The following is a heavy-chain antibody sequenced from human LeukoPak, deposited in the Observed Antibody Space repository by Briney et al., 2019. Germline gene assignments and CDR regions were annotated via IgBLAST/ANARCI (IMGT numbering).Heavy chain of an antibody. V-gene: IGHV1-8*01. CDR1: GYTLTSYD. J-gene: IGHJ4*02. CDR3: TRETSSRYFDY. Sequence: GASVKVSCKASGYTLTSYDINWVRQATGQGLEWMGWMNPISGRTGYAQNFQGRITITRNTSISTAYMELSSLRSEDTAVYYCTRETSSRYFDYWGQGTLVTVSS. CDR2: MNPISGRT.